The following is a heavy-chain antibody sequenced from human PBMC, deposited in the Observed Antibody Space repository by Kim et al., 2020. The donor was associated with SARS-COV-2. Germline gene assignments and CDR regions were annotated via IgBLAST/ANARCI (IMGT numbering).Heavy chain of an antibody. Sequence: SKYYADSVKGRFTISRDKSKNTLYLQRNSLRAEDTAVYYCAKDPMVLFDYWGQGTLVTVSS. V-gene: IGHV3-23*01. D-gene: IGHD2-8*01. CDR3: AKDPMVLFDY. CDR2: SK. J-gene: IGHJ4*02.